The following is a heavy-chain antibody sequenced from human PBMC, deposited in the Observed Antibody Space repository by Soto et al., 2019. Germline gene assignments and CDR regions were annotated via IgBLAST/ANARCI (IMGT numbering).Heavy chain of an antibody. CDR1: GFTFILYA. CDR3: AKAESYYFDY. CDR2: ISGSGGST. J-gene: IGHJ4*02. Sequence: GGSLRLSCAASGFTFILYAMSWVRQAPGKGLEWVSAISGSGGSTYYADSVKGRFTISRDNSKNTLYLQMNSLRAEDTAVYYCAKAESYYFDYWGQGTLVTVSS. V-gene: IGHV3-23*01.